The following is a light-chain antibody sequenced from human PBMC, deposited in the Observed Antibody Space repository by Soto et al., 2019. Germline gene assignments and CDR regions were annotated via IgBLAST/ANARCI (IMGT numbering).Light chain of an antibody. CDR1: SSDIGAYDY. CDR3: QSSDSRLSGSDV. Sequence: QSALTQPASLSGSPGQSITISCTGTSSDIGAYDYVSWYQQLPGAAPKLLIFGDSNRPPGVPDRFSGSKSGTSASLAITGLQADDEADYYCQSSDSRLSGSDVFGTGTKVTVL. CDR2: GDS. V-gene: IGLV1-40*01. J-gene: IGLJ1*01.